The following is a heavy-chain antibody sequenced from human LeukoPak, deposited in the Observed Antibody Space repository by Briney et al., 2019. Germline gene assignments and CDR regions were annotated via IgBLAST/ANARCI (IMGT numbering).Heavy chain of an antibody. CDR2: IYYSGST. J-gene: IGHJ4*02. V-gene: IGHV4-59*01. D-gene: IGHD6-19*01. CDR1: GGSFSGFY. CDR3: ARDLGLAGIDY. Sequence: SETLSLTCAVYGGSFSGFYWSWIRKPPGKGLEWIGYIYYSGSTNYNPSLKSRVTISVDTSKNQFSLKLSSVTAADTAVYYCARDLGLAGIDYWGQGTLVTVSS.